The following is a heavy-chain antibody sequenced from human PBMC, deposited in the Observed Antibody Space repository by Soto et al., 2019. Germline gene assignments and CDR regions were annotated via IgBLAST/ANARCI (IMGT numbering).Heavy chain of an antibody. D-gene: IGHD2-2*01. CDR2: INHSGST. J-gene: IGHJ6*02. Sequence: TSETLSLTCAVYGGSFSGYYLSWIRQPPGKGLEWIGEINHSGSTNYNPSLKSRVTISVDTSKNQFSLKLSSVTAADTAVYYCARGQGVVVPAAPRGMDVWGQGTTVTVSS. V-gene: IGHV4-34*01. CDR3: ARGQGVVVPAAPRGMDV. CDR1: GGSFSGYY.